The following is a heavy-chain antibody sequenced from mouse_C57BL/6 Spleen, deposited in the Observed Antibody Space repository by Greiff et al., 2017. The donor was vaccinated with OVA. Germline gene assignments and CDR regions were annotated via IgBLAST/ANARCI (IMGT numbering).Heavy chain of an antibody. J-gene: IGHJ2*01. Sequence: EVQGVESGGGLVKPGGSLKLSCAASGFTFSSYTMSWVRQTPEKRLEWVATISGGGGNTYYPASVKGRFTISRDNAKNTLYLQMSSLRSEDTALYYCARHEDYGSSYYFDYWGQGTTLTVSS. CDR3: ARHEDYGSSYYFDY. D-gene: IGHD1-1*01. CDR2: ISGGGGNT. V-gene: IGHV5-9*01. CDR1: GFTFSSYT.